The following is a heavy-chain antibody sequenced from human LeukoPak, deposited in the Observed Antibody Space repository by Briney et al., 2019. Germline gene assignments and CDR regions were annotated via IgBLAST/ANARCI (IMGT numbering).Heavy chain of an antibody. Sequence: GGSLRLSCAASGFTFSSYAMSWVRQAPGKGLEWVSAISGSGGSTYYADSVKGRFTISRDNSKNTLYLQMNSLRAEDTAVYYCAIPHSSGRYFYFQHWGQGTLVTVSS. V-gene: IGHV3-23*01. CDR3: AIPHSSGRYFYFQH. CDR1: GFTFSSYA. J-gene: IGHJ1*01. D-gene: IGHD6-19*01. CDR2: ISGSGGST.